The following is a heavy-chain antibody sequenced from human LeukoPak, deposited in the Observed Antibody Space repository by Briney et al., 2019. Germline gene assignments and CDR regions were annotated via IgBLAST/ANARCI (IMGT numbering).Heavy chain of an antibody. CDR1: GITLSSYA. V-gene: IGHV3-30-3*01. CDR3: AQNIE. CDR2: ISYDGSNK. J-gene: IGHJ4*02. Sequence: QPGRSLRLSCATSGITLSSYAMHWVRQAPGKGLEWVAVISYDGSNKYYADSVKGRFTISRDNSKNTLYLQMNSLRAEDTAVYYCAQNIEWGQGTLVTVSS. D-gene: IGHD1/OR15-1a*01.